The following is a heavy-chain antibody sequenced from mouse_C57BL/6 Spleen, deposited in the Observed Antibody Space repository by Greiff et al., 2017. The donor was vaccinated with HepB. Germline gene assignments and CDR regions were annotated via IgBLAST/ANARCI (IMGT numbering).Heavy chain of an antibody. Sequence: EVKLMESGGGLVKPGGSLKLSCAASGFTFSDYGMHWVRQAPEKGLEWVAYISSGSSTIYYADTVKGRFTIARDNAKNTLFLQMTSLRSEDTAMYYCARRSTTVVATLYYAMDYWGQGTSVTVSS. CDR1: GFTFSDYG. D-gene: IGHD1-1*01. CDR2: ISSGSSTI. CDR3: ARRSTTVVATLYYAMDY. V-gene: IGHV5-17*01. J-gene: IGHJ4*01.